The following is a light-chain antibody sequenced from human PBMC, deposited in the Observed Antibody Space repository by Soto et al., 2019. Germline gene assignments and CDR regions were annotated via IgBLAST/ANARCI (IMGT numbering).Light chain of an antibody. CDR1: QSLSSSY. J-gene: IGKJ3*01. CDR3: QQYGSSPRT. CDR2: GAS. V-gene: IGKV3-20*01. Sequence: EIVLTQSPGTLSLSPGERATLSCRASQSLSSSYLAWFQQKPGQAPSLLSFGASTRATGAPDRFSGSGSGTDFTLTISRLEPEDFAVYYCQQYGSSPRTFGPGTKVDIK.